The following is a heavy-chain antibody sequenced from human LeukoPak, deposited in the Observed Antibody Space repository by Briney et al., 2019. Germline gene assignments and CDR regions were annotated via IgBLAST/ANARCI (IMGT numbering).Heavy chain of an antibody. CDR3: AKDMIIVPTADY. V-gene: IGHV3-23*01. J-gene: IGHJ4*02. Sequence: PGESLRLSCAASGFTFSSYAMSWVRQAPGKGLEWVSAISGSGGSTYYADSVKGRFTISRDNSKNTLYLQMNNPRAEDTAVYYCAKDMIIVPTADYWGQGTLVTVSS. CDR2: ISGSGGST. CDR1: GFTFSSYA. D-gene: IGHD3-22*01.